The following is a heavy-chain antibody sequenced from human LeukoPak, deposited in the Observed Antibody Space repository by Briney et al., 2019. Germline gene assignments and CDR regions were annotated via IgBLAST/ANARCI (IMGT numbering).Heavy chain of an antibody. D-gene: IGHD3-22*01. J-gene: IGHJ3*02. Sequence: PSETLSLTCTVSGGSISSYYWSWIRQPPGKGLEWIGYIYYSGSTNYNPSLKSRVTISVDTSKNQFSLKLSSVTAADTAVYYCARASYYYDSSESAFDIWGQGTMVTVSS. V-gene: IGHV4-59*08. CDR3: ARASYYYDSSESAFDI. CDR2: IYYSGST. CDR1: GGSISSYY.